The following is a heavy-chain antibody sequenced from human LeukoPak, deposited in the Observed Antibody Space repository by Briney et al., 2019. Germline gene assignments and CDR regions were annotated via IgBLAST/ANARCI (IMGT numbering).Heavy chain of an antibody. V-gene: IGHV3-30*18. CDR2: ISYDGSNK. CDR1: GFTFSSYG. CDR3: AKSHIVVVPAAMDY. D-gene: IGHD2-2*01. Sequence: PGGSLRLSCAASGFTFSSYGMHWVRQAPGKGLEWVAVISYDGSNKYYADSVKGRFTISRDNSKNTLYLQMSSLRAEDTAVYYCAKSHIVVVPAAMDYWGQGTLVTVSS. J-gene: IGHJ4*02.